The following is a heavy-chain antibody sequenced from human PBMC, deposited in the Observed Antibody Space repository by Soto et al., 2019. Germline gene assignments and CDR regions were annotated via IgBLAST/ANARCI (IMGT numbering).Heavy chain of an antibody. CDR1: GFTFSNYH. Sequence: GGSLRLACAASGFTFSNYHMHWVRQAPGKGLEWVTLISNDESYKYYADSVKGRFTISRDNSKNTLYLQMTGLRAGDTAVDYCAKDPITTRDHYFIMDVWGQGTTVTVSS. CDR3: AKDPITTRDHYFIMDV. CDR2: ISNDESYK. V-gene: IGHV3-30*18. J-gene: IGHJ6*02. D-gene: IGHD3-16*01.